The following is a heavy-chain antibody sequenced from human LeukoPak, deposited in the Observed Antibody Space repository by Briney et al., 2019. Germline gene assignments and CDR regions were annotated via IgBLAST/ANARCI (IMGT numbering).Heavy chain of an antibody. J-gene: IGHJ6*03. CDR2: IYRSGST. Sequence: PSQTLSLTCSGSHYSISNSLYWGWLRHPPGKGLEWIGSIYRSGSTFYNPSLKSRVTISLDTSKNQFSLKLSSVTAADTAVYFCARGTYGYYMDVWGKGTTVTVSS. D-gene: IGHD4-17*01. CDR3: ARGTYGYYMDV. CDR1: HYSISNSLY. V-gene: IGHV4-38-2*02.